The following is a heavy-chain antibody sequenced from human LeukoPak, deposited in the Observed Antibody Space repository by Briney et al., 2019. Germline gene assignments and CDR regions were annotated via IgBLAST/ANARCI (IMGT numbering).Heavy chain of an antibody. D-gene: IGHD3-22*01. CDR1: GFTFTSSA. V-gene: IGHV1-58*02. CDR2: IVVGSGNT. J-gene: IGHJ4*02. Sequence: SVKVSCKASGFTFTSSAMQWVRQARGQRLEWIGWIVVGSGNTDYAQKFQERVTITRDMSTSTAYMELSSLRSEDTAVYYCAAAGDSSGYSSLGFDYWGQGTLVTVSS. CDR3: AAAGDSSGYSSLGFDY.